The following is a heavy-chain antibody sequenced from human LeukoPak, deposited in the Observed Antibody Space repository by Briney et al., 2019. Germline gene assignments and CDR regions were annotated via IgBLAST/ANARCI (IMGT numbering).Heavy chain of an antibody. V-gene: IGHV1-2*02. J-gene: IGHJ4*02. Sequence: ASVKVSCKASGYTFTGYYMHWVRQAPGQGLEWMGWINPNSGGTNYAQKFQGRVTMTRDTSISTAYMELSRLRSDDTAVYYCARDYGDSSADYFDYWGQGTLVTVSS. CDR1: GYTFTGYY. CDR2: INPNSGGT. D-gene: IGHD3-22*01. CDR3: ARDYGDSSADYFDY.